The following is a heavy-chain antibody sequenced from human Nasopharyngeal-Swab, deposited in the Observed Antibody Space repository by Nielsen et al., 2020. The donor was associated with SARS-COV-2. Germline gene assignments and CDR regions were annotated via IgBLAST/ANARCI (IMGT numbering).Heavy chain of an antibody. CDR2: ISYDGSNK. V-gene: IGHV3-30*18. J-gene: IGHJ4*02. D-gene: IGHD6-13*01. CDR1: GFTFSSYG. Sequence: GGSLRLSCAASGFTFSSYGMHWVRQAPGKGLEWVAIISYDGSNKYYADSLKGRFTISRDNSKNTLYLQMNSLRAEDTAVYYCAKDGQQLAFDYWGQGTLVTVSS. CDR3: AKDGQQLAFDY.